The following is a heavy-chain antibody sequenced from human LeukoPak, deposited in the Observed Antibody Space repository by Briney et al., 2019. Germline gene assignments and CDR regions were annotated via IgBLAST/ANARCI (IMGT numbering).Heavy chain of an antibody. D-gene: IGHD2-2*02. CDR3: ARLIPKDAFDI. V-gene: IGHV4-59*08. CDR1: GGSISSYY. Sequence: SETLSLTCTVSGGSISSYYWNWIRQPPGKGLEWIGYIYYSGSTNYNPSLKSRVTISVDTSKNQFSLKLSSVTAADTAVYYCARLIPKDAFDIWGQGTMVTVSS. J-gene: IGHJ3*02. CDR2: IYYSGST.